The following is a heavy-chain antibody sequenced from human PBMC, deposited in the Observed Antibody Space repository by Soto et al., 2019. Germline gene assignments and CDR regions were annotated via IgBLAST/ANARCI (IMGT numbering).Heavy chain of an antibody. V-gene: IGHV4-34*01. Sequence: SETLSLTCAVDGVSFSGYYWSWIRQPPGKGLEWIGEINHSGSTNYNPSLKSRVTISVDTSKNQFSLKLSSVTAADTAVYYCASNKGPYYYYMDVWGKGTTVTVSS. CDR1: GVSFSGYY. J-gene: IGHJ6*03. CDR2: INHSGST. CDR3: ASNKGPYYYYMDV.